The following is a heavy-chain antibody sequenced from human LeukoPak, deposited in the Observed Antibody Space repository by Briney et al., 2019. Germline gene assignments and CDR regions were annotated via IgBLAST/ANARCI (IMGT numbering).Heavy chain of an antibody. CDR1: GFTFSSYA. V-gene: IGHV3-30*04. D-gene: IGHD5-24*01. Sequence: PGGSLRLSCAASGFTFSSYAMHWVRQAPGKGLEWVAVISYDGSYKYYADSVKGRVTISRGNSKNTLYLQMNSLRAEDTAVHYCVRKSQDGYNGFQHWGQGTLVTVSS. CDR2: ISYDGSYK. J-gene: IGHJ1*01. CDR3: VRKSQDGYNGFQH.